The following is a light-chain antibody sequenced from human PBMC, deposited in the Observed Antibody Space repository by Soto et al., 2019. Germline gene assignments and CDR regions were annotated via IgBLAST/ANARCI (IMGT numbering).Light chain of an antibody. V-gene: IGKV3-11*01. J-gene: IGKJ5*01. CDR2: DST. CDR3: QQRHNWPIT. CDR1: QSIHTS. Sequence: EIVLTQSPATLSLSPGERATLSCRAGQSIHTSLAWYQQKPGQPPRLVVYDSTLRANGVPDRFGGSGSGTDFTLTISSLEPADFGVYYCQQRHNWPITFGQGTRLEI.